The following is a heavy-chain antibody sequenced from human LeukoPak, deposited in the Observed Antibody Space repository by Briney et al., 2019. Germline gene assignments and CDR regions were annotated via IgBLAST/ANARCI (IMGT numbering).Heavy chain of an antibody. CDR1: GYTLTELS. D-gene: IGHD3-22*01. CDR2: FDPEDGET. J-gene: IGHJ6*02. Sequence: ASVKVSCKVSGYTLTELSMHWVRQAPGKGLERMGGFDPEDGETIYAQKFQGRVTMTEDTSTDTAYMELSSLRSEDTAVYYCATDSSGQIYYYYGMDVWGQGTTVTVSS. CDR3: ATDSSGQIYYYYGMDV. V-gene: IGHV1-24*01.